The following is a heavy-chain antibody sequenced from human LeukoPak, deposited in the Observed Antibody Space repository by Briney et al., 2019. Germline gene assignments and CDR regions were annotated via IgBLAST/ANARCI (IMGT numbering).Heavy chain of an antibody. Sequence: GGSLRLSCAASGFTFSSYAMHWVRQAPGKGLEWVAIISHDGSNAYYAESVKGRFAISRDNSKNMLYLQMNSLRVEDTAVYYCAKDWRWHQWVFGFNVWGQGTMVSVSS. J-gene: IGHJ3*01. D-gene: IGHD5-24*01. CDR1: GFTFSSYA. V-gene: IGHV3-30*18. CDR3: AKDWRWHQWVFGFNV. CDR2: ISHDGSNA.